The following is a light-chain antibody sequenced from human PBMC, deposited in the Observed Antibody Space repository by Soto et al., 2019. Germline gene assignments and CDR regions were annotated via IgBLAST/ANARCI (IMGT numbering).Light chain of an antibody. CDR1: QHIGSW. V-gene: IGKV1-12*01. CDR3: QQADSFPFT. J-gene: IGKJ3*01. CDR2: AAS. Sequence: DTQMTQSPSSVSASVGDRVTITGRASQHIGSWLAWYQQKPGKAPKLLIFAASSLQTGVPSRFSGSGSGTDFTLTISSLQPEDSASYYCQQADSFPFTFGPGTTVEI.